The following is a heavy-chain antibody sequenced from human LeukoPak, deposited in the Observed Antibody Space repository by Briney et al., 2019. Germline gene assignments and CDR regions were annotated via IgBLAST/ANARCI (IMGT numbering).Heavy chain of an antibody. Sequence: ASVKVSCKTSGYSFNRYGITWVRQAPRQGLEWMGGIIPLFNTPNYAQKLQGRVTMTTDTSTSTAYMELRSLRSDDTAVYYCARDSSPYYDFWSGGVYFDYWGQGTLVTVSS. CDR3: ARDSSPYYDFWSGGVYFDY. D-gene: IGHD3-3*01. J-gene: IGHJ4*02. CDR2: IIPLFNTP. CDR1: GYSFNRYG. V-gene: IGHV1-18*01.